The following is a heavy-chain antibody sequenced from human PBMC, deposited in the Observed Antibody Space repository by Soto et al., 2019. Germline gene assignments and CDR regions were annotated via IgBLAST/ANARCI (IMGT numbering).Heavy chain of an antibody. CDR3: ARGGHVVVVTAAFDY. V-gene: IGHV1-46*03. D-gene: IGHD2-21*02. Sequence: QVQLVQSGAEVKKPGAAVKVSSKASGNTFSNYYIHWVRQAPGQGLEWMGTINPSGGHTTYAQKFLGRVTMTRETSTSTLYMELTSLRSEDTAVYYCARGGHVVVVTAAFDYWGQGTLVTVSS. CDR1: GNTFSNYY. CDR2: INPSGGHT. J-gene: IGHJ4*02.